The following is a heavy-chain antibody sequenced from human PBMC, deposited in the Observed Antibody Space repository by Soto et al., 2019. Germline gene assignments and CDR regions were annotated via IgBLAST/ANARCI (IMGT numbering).Heavy chain of an antibody. CDR2: IYAANSET. CDR1: GYSFSTYW. CDR3: GRHPPTPAHNGYLDP. J-gene: IGHJ5*02. D-gene: IGHD1-7*01. Sequence: EVQLVQSGAEVKKPGESLKISCEASGYSFSTYWIGWVRQMPGKGLEWVGLIYAANSETRYGPSFQGQVTLSVDKSINTAYLQWSSLKASDTAIYYCGRHPPTPAHNGYLDPLGQGTLVTVSS. V-gene: IGHV5-51*01.